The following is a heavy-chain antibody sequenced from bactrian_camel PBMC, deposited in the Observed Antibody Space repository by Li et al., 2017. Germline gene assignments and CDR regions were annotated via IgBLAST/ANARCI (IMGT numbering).Heavy chain of an antibody. V-gene: IGHV3S53*01. Sequence: HVQLVESGGGSVQPGGSLRLSCVYSVSVYCMAWFRQAPGKEREGVAVIPTGSAAYYADSVKGRFTISQDNAKNTVYLQMNSLKPEDTAMYYCAARGPYCYTKLSVRDFTYWGQGTQVTVS. CDR2: IPTGSAA. D-gene: IGHD2*01. CDR1: VSVYC. J-gene: IGHJ6*01. CDR3: AARGPYCYTKLSVRDFTY.